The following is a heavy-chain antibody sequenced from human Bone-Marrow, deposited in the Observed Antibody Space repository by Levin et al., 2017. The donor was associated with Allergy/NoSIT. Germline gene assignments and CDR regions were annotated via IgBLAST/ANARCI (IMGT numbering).Heavy chain of an antibody. CDR3: AKVHEASNSAFDI. V-gene: IGHV4-61*01. CDR2: VYYTGFT. Sequence: ASETLSLTCTVSGAYIGSDSLYWSWVRQPPGGGLEWIGYVYYTGFTNYNPSLETRVTLSVVPSKNQFSLELRSVTAADTAVYYCAKVHEASNSAFDIWGQGTMVTVSS. D-gene: IGHD4-11*01. CDR1: GAYIGSDSLY. J-gene: IGHJ3*02.